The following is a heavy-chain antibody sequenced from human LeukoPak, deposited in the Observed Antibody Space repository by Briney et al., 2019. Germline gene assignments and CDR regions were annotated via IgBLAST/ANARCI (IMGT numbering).Heavy chain of an antibody. CDR2: ISGSGGST. Sequence: GGSLRLSCAASGLTFSIYAMSWVRQAPGKGLEWVSAISGSGGSTYYADSVKGRFTISRDNSKNTLYLQMNSLRAEDTAVYYCARFHSTDIVVVPAAIRTGTYYYGMDVWGQGTTVTVSS. V-gene: IGHV3-23*01. CDR3: ARFHSTDIVVVPAAIRTGTYYYGMDV. J-gene: IGHJ6*02. CDR1: GLTFSIYA. D-gene: IGHD2-2*02.